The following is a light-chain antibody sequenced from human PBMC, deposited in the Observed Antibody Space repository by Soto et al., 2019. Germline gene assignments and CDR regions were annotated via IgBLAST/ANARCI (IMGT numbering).Light chain of an antibody. J-gene: IGKJ2*01. V-gene: IGKV3-15*01. CDR3: QQYDRWPHT. Sequence: EIVMTQSPATLSVSPGERVTLSCGASQSISGDLAWYQQKPGQAPRLVIYGASTRATGVPARFSGSGSSTECTLTISSLQYEDFAVYYCQQYDRWPHTFGLGTSLEIK. CDR2: GAS. CDR1: QSISGD.